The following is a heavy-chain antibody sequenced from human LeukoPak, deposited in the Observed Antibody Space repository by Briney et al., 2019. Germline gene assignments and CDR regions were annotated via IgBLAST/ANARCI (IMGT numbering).Heavy chain of an antibody. CDR1: GGTFSIYA. CDR3: VRSYSAATRGLRRYYYYYGMDV. CDR2: IIPIFGTA. J-gene: IGHJ6*04. D-gene: IGHD2-15*01. V-gene: IGHV1-69*01. Sequence: SVKVSCKASGGTFSIYAISWVRHAPGQGLEWMGGIIPIFGTANYAQKFQGRVTITADESTSTAYMELSSLRSEDTAVYYCVRSYSAATRGLRRYYYYYGMDVWGKGTTVTVSS.